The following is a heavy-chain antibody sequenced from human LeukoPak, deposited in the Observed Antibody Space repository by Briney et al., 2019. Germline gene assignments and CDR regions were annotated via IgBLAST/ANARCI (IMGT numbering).Heavy chain of an antibody. CDR1: GYTFTGYY. J-gene: IGHJ4*02. CDR2: INPNNGGT. Sequence: ASVKVSCKASGYTFTGYYIHWVRQAPGQGLEWMGWINPNNGGTNYAQKFQGRVTMTRDTSISTTYMEVSRLRSDATAVYYCASLRTGGYSWGLSDWGQGTLVTVSS. V-gene: IGHV1-2*02. CDR3: ASLRTGGYSWGLSD. D-gene: IGHD1-26*01.